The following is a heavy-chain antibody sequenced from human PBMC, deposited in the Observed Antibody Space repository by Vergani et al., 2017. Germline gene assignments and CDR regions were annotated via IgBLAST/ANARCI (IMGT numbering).Heavy chain of an antibody. CDR2: IDHTGRP. V-gene: IGHV4-34*01. J-gene: IGHJ6*02. Sequence: QVQLQQWGGGLLKPSETLSLTCVVNGGSFTSYHWTWIRQSPGEGLEWVGDIDHTGRPDYNPSLKGRLTMPVDKSRNQFSLTLKFLTATDTAIYFCARVKTETNGHLYYSSDMDVWGQGTAVTVS. CDR1: GGSFTSYH. CDR3: ARVKTETNGHLYYSSDMDV. D-gene: IGHD2-8*01.